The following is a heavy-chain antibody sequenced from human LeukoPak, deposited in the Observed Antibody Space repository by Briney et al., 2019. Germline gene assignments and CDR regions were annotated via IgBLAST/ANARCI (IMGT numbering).Heavy chain of an antibody. CDR2: IGTAGDT. D-gene: IGHD4-11*01. CDR1: GFTFSSYD. Sequence: PGGSLRLSCAVSGFTFSSYDMHWVRQATGKGLEWVSAIGTAGDTYYPGSVKGRFTISRENAKNSLYLQMNSLRAGDTAVYYCARETTHNWFDPWGQGTLVTVSS. CDR3: ARETTHNWFDP. J-gene: IGHJ5*02. V-gene: IGHV3-13*01.